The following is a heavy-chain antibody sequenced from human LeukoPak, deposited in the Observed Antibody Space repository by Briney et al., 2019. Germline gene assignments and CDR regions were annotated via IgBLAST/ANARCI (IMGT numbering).Heavy chain of an antibody. CDR2: IYYSGST. V-gene: IGHV4-59*08. J-gene: IGHJ2*01. CDR1: SGSISSYY. D-gene: IGHD3-3*01. CDR3: ARTYYDFWSGSRYWDFQL. Sequence: SETLSLTCTVSSGSISSYYWSWIRQPPGKGLEWIGYIYYSGSTNYNPSLKSRVTISVDTSKNQFSLKLSSVTAADTAVYYCARTYYDFWSGSRYWDFQLWGRGTLVTVSS.